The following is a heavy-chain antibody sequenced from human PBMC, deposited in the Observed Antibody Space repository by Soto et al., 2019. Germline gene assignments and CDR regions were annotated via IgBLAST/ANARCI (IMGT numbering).Heavy chain of an antibody. CDR3: ARDLYDFWSGYRQSAFDI. CDR1: GYTFTSYG. J-gene: IGHJ3*02. Sequence: VQLVHSGAEVKEPGASVKVPCKASGYTFTSYGISWARQAPGQGLEWMGWISTYNGNTNFAQKLQGRVTMTTDTSTSTAYMELRSLRSDDTAVYYCARDLYDFWSGYRQSAFDIWGQGTMVTVSS. D-gene: IGHD3-3*01. CDR2: ISTYNGNT. V-gene: IGHV1-18*01.